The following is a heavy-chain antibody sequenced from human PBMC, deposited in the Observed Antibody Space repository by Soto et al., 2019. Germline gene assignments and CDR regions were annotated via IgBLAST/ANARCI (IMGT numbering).Heavy chain of an antibody. J-gene: IGHJ4*01. CDR3: ARGGGFDSFDY. CDR2: INHLETT. V-gene: IGHV4-30-2*01. D-gene: IGHD3-10*01. CDR1: GFRVTYGSYS. Sequence: SLGLTCKVCGFRVTYGSYSGSCIRQTPGKGLEWIGYINHLETTFYNPSFESRLTLSIDRTKNQFSLNLKSMSAAERAVYFCARGGGFDSFDYWRHGILVTV.